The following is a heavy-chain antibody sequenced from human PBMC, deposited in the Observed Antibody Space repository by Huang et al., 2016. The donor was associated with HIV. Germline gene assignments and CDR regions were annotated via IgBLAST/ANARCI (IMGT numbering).Heavy chain of an antibody. Sequence: QVQLVQSGAEVKKPGSSVKVSCKASGGSFRNFAIGWVRQAPGQGLEGMGGSIPTLGTANYAQKFQCRVTIIADESTSTAYMELGSLRSEDTAVYYCATVDYYDTSGPQRGYFDNWGQGTLVTVSS. J-gene: IGHJ4*02. V-gene: IGHV1-69*01. D-gene: IGHD3-22*01. CDR2: SIPTLGTA. CDR3: ATVDYYDTSGPQRGYFDN. CDR1: GGSFRNFA.